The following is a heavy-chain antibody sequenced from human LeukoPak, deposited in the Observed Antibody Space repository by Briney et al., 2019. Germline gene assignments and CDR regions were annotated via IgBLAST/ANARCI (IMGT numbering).Heavy chain of an antibody. J-gene: IGHJ4*02. CDR1: GGSISNTNSY. Sequence: SETLSLTCTVSGGSISNTNSYWGWIRQPPRKRLEWIGSIHYGGSTYYNPSLKSRLTLSVDTSKQQFALKLSSMTAADTAVYYCARHGYFIGDPYYFDYWGQGALVTVSS. CDR3: ARHGYFIGDPYYFDY. V-gene: IGHV4-39*01. D-gene: IGHD3-22*01. CDR2: IHYGGST.